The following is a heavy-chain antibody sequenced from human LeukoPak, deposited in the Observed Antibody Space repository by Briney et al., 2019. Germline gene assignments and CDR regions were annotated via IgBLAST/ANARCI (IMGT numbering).Heavy chain of an antibody. CDR2: IYYSGST. CDR1: GGSISRYY. J-gene: IGHJ4*02. D-gene: IGHD3-22*01. Sequence: PSETLSLTCTVSGGSISRYYWSWIRQPPGKGLEWIGYIYYSGSTNYNPSLKSRVTISVDTSKNQFSLKLSSVTAADTAVYYCARSYYYDSSGYPDHWGQGTLVTVAS. CDR3: ARSYYYDSSGYPDH. V-gene: IGHV4-59*01.